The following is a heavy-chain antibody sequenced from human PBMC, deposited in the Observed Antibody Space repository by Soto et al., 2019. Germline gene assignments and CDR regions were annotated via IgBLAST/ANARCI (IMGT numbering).Heavy chain of an antibody. J-gene: IGHJ6*02. CDR1: GYTFTSYG. Sequence: QVQLVQSGAEVKKPGASVKVSCKASGYTFTSYGISWVRQAPGQGLEWMGWISAYNGNTNYAQKLQGRVTMTTDTTTSTAYMERRSLRSDDTAVYYCARDLGDFWSGYRDYYYGMDVWGQGTTVTVSS. CDR3: ARDLGDFWSGYRDYYYGMDV. V-gene: IGHV1-18*01. D-gene: IGHD3-3*01. CDR2: ISAYNGNT.